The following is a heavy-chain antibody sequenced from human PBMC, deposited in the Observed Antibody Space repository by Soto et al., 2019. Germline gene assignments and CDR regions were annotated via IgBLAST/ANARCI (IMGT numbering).Heavy chain of an antibody. CDR1: GYTFTRYG. Sequence: QGQLVQSGAEVKKPGASVKVSCKASGYTFTRYGISWVRQAPGQGLEWMGWISGYNGDTKYAQKFQGRVTMTIDTSTTTGFMELGSLTSDDTAVYYCSKKGQPPYYYHGLDLWGQGTTVTVSS. CDR2: ISGYNGDT. J-gene: IGHJ6*02. V-gene: IGHV1-18*01. CDR3: SKKGQPPYYYHGLDL.